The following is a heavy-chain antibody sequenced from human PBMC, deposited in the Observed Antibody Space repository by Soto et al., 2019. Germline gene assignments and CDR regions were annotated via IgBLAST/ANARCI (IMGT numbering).Heavy chain of an antibody. CDR2: IYPGDSDT. V-gene: IGHV5-51*01. CDR3: ARQPRYMATINHDAFDI. J-gene: IGHJ3*02. CDR1: GYSLNMYW. D-gene: IGHD3-16*02. Sequence: PGESLKISCKGSGYSLNMYWIALVREMPGQGLEWMGIIYPGDSDTTYSSSFQAQGTISADKTPSTVYMQLSRLKASGTAMYYCARQPRYMATINHDAFDIWGQGTMVTVSS.